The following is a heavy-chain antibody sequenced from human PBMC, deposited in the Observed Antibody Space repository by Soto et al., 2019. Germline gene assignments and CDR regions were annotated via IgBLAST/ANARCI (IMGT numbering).Heavy chain of an antibody. V-gene: IGHV3-30*18. CDR3: AKDLNTGTYGMDV. J-gene: IGHJ6*02. Sequence: PWWSLGIGCAAFGLTFSCYGMHWVCQDPGKGLEWVEVISYDGSNKYYADSVKGRFTISRDNSKNTLYLQMNSLRAEDTAVYYCAKDLNTGTYGMDVWGQGTTVTVSS. CDR2: ISYDGSNK. CDR1: GLTFSCYG. D-gene: IGHD4-17*01.